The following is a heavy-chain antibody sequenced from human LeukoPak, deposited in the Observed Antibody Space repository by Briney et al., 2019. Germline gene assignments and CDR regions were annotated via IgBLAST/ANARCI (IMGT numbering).Heavy chain of an antibody. D-gene: IGHD2-2*01. Sequence: PGRSLRLSCAASGFTFSSYGMHWVRQAPGKGLEWVAVISYDGSNKYYADSVKGRFTISRDISKNTLYLQMNSLRAEDTAVYYCAKGDCSSTSCYAYYYYYGMDVWGQGTTVTVSS. CDR1: GFTFSSYG. V-gene: IGHV3-30*18. CDR2: ISYDGSNK. J-gene: IGHJ6*02. CDR3: AKGDCSSTSCYAYYYYYGMDV.